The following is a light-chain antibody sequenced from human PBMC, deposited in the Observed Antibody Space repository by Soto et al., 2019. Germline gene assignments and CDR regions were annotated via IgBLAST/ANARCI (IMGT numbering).Light chain of an antibody. CDR3: QQDENTPPT. J-gene: IGKJ2*01. CDR1: QSGLYSSNNQNY. V-gene: IGKV4-1*01. Sequence: DIVMTQSPDSLAVSLGERATINCKSSQSGLYSSNNQNYLAWYQQRPGQPPKLLIDWASNRESVVPDRVSGRGSGKNFTLTIIELQAKDVAVYTCQQDENTPPTFGQGTKLEIK. CDR2: WAS.